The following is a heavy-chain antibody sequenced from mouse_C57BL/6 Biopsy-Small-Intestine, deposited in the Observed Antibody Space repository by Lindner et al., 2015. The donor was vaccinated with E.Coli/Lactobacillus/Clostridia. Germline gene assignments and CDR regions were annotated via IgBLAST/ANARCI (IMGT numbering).Heavy chain of an antibody. J-gene: IGHJ3*01. CDR2: ISSGGSYT. CDR3: ARPIYYSNYAFAY. V-gene: IGHV5-6*01. D-gene: IGHD2-5*01. CDR1: GFVFSNYD. Sequence: VQLQESGGDLVKPGGSLKLSCAASGFVFSNYDMSWVRQTPDKRLEWVATISSGGSYTYYTDSVKGRFTISRDNARNTLYLQMSSLKSEDTAMFYCARPIYYSNYAFAYWGQGTLVTVS.